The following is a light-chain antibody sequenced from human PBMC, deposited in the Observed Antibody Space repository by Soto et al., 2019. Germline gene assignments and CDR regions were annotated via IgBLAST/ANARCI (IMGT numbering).Light chain of an antibody. CDR3: QSYDSSPRV. Sequence: VLTQPPSVSGAPGQRVTISCTGSSSNIGAGYDVHWYQQLPGTAPKLLIYGNSNRPSGVPDRFSGSKSGTSASLAITGLQAEDEADYYCQSYDSSPRVFGGGTKLTVL. J-gene: IGLJ3*02. CDR1: SSNIGAGYD. V-gene: IGLV1-40*01. CDR2: GNS.